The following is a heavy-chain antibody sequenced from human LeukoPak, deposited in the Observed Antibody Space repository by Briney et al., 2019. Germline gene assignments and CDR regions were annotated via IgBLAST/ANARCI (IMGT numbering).Heavy chain of an antibody. CDR2: IKQDGSEK. D-gene: IGHD2-15*01. J-gene: IGHJ4*02. CDR3: AREVGYCSGGSCYFGFDY. Sequence: PGGSLRLSCAASGFTFSSYWMSWVRQAPGKGLEWVANIKQDGSEKCYVDSVKGRFTISRDNAKNSLYLQMNSLRAEDTAVYYRAREVGYCSGGSCYFGFDYWGQGTLVTVSS. CDR1: GFTFSSYW. V-gene: IGHV3-7*03.